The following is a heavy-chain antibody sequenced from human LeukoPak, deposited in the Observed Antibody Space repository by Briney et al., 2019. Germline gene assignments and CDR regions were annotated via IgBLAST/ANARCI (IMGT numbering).Heavy chain of an antibody. CDR2: INTITGNP. CDR1: GYTFTSFA. V-gene: IGHV7-4-1*02. CDR3: ARGAVFGGIDY. D-gene: IGHD3-3*01. Sequence: ASVKVSCKASGYTFTSFAMNWVRQAPGQGPEWMGWINTITGNPTYAQGFTGRFVFSLDTSVSTAYLQISSLKAEDTAVYYCARGAVFGGIDYWGQGTLVTVSS. J-gene: IGHJ4*02.